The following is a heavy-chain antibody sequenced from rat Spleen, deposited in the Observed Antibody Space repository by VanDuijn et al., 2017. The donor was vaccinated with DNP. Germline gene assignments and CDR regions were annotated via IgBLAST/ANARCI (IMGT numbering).Heavy chain of an antibody. CDR1: GFTFSNAA. Sequence: VQVVESGGGLVQPKESLKISCAASGFTFSNAAMYWVRQAPGKGLEWVARIRTKPNNYATYYADSVKGRFTISRDDSKSMVYLQMDNLKTEDTAMYYCTASMMRDWGQGVMVTVSS. J-gene: IGHJ2*01. V-gene: IGHV10-5*01. CDR2: IRTKPNNYAT. D-gene: IGHD1-12*01. CDR3: TASMMRD.